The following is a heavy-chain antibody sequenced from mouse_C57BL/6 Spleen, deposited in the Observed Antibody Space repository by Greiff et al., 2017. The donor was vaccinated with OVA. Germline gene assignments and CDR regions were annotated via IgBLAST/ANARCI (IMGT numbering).Heavy chain of an antibody. J-gene: IGHJ1*03. D-gene: IGHD1-1*01. CDR2: ISDGGSYT. CDR3: AKPYYGSPYWYFDV. Sequence: EVKVVESGGGLVKPGGSLKLSCAASGFTFSSYAMSWVRQTPEKRLEWVATISDGGSYTYYPDNVKGRFTISRDNAKNNLYLQMSHLKSEDTAMYYCAKPYYGSPYWYFDVWGTGTTVTVSS. CDR1: GFTFSSYA. V-gene: IGHV5-4*03.